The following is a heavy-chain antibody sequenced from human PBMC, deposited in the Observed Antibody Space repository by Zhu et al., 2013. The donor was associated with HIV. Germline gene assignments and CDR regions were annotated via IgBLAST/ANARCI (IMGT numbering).Heavy chain of an antibody. D-gene: IGHD6-13*01. CDR3: ARASGRIASFLHFDY. V-gene: IGHV1-46*03. Sequence: QVQLVQSGAEVKKPGASVKVSCKASGYTFTSYYMHWVRQAPGQGLEWMGIINPSGGSTSYAQKFQGRVTMTRDTSTSTVYMELSSLRSEDTAVYYCARASGRIASFLHFDYWGQGTLVTVSS. CDR1: GYTFTSYY. J-gene: IGHJ4*02. CDR2: INPSGGST.